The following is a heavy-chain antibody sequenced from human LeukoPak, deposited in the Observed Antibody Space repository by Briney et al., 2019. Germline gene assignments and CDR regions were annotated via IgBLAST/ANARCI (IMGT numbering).Heavy chain of an antibody. CDR3: AREGRDYDILTGYRPPSWFGP. Sequence: PSETLSLTCAVYGGSFSGYYWSWIRQPPGKGLEWIGEISHSGSTNYNPSLKSRVTISVDTSKNQFSLKLSSVTAADTAVYYCAREGRDYDILTGYRPPSWFGPWGQGTLVTVSS. CDR1: GGSFSGYY. D-gene: IGHD3-9*01. J-gene: IGHJ5*02. V-gene: IGHV4-34*01. CDR2: ISHSGST.